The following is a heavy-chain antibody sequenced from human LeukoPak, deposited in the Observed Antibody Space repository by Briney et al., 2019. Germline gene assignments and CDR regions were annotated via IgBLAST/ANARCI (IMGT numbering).Heavy chain of an antibody. J-gene: IGHJ6*03. CDR2: ISGSGGRT. CDR3: AKVSGDDYYYYYMDV. V-gene: IGHV3-23*01. CDR1: GFTFSNYG. Sequence: GALRLSCAASGFTFSNYGISWVRQAPGKGLEWVSTISGSGGRTHYADSVKGRFTISRDNSKNTLYLQMNSLRAEDTAVYFCAKVSGDDYYYYYMDVWGKGTTVTVSS. D-gene: IGHD3-10*01.